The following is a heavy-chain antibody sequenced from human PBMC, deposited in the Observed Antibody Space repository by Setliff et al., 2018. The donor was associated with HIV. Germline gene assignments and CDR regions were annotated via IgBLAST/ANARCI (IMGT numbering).Heavy chain of an antibody. CDR3: TRSMNYDTSGWSFDAFDI. J-gene: IGHJ3*02. Sequence: SGGSLRLSCTASEFTFSRYNMNWVRQAPGKGLECVSYISSDSSAIDYADSVKGRFTISRDNAKNSLYLQMNSLRAEDTAVYYCTRSMNYDTSGWSFDAFDIWGQGTMVTVSS. CDR2: ISSDSSAI. CDR1: EFTFSRYN. V-gene: IGHV3-48*01. D-gene: IGHD3-22*01.